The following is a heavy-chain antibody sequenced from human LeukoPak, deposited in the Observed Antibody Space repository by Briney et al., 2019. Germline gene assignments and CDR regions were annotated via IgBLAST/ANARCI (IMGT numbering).Heavy chain of an antibody. J-gene: IGHJ4*02. CDR2: ISAYNGNT. CDR3: ARGGYCSSTSCYYFDY. V-gene: IGHV1-18*01. CDR1: GYTFTSYG. Sequence: ASVKVSCKASGYTFTSYGISWVRQAPGQGLEWMGWISAYNGNTNYAQKLQGRVTMTTDTSTSTAYMELSSLRSEDTAVYYCARGGYCSSTSCYYFDYWGQGTLVTVSS. D-gene: IGHD2-2*01.